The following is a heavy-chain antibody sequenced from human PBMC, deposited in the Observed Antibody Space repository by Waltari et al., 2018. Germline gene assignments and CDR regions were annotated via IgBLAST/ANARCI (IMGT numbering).Heavy chain of an antibody. V-gene: IGHV4-39*07. Sequence: QLQLQESGPGLVKPSETLSLTCTVSGGSISSSSYYWGWIRQPPGKGLEWIGSIYYSGSTYYNPSLKSRVTISVDTSKNQFSLKLSSVTAADTAVYYCARGGDLDAFDIWGQGTMVTVSS. CDR3: ARGGDLDAFDI. D-gene: IGHD2-21*01. J-gene: IGHJ3*02. CDR2: IYYSGST. CDR1: GGSISSSSYY.